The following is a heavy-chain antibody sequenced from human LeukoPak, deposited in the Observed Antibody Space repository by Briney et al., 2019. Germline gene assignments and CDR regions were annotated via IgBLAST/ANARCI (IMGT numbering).Heavy chain of an antibody. CDR2: IRYDGSNK. D-gene: IGHD3-22*01. Sequence: SGGSLRLSCAASGFTFSSYGMHWVRRAPGKGLEWVAFIRYDGSNKYYADSVKGRFTISRDNSKNTLYLQMNSLRAEDTAVYYCARGGSYYDSSGYYYKSFDYWGQGTLVTVSS. CDR1: GFTFSSYG. V-gene: IGHV3-30*02. CDR3: ARGGSYYDSSGYYYKSFDY. J-gene: IGHJ4*02.